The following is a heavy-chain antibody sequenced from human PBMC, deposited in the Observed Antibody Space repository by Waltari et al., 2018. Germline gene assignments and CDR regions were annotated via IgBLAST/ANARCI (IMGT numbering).Heavy chain of an antibody. CDR2: VDPEDGET. V-gene: IGHV1-69-2*01. CDR1: GYTFTDYY. D-gene: IGHD4-17*01. CDR3: ATGLMTTVTYTVLDY. Sequence: EVQLVQSGAEVKKPGATVKISCKVSGYTFTDYYMHWVQQAPGKGLEWRGLVDPEDGETIYAEKLQCRVTITADTSTDTAYMALSSLRSEDTAVYYCATGLMTTVTYTVLDYSGQGTLVTVSS. J-gene: IGHJ4*02.